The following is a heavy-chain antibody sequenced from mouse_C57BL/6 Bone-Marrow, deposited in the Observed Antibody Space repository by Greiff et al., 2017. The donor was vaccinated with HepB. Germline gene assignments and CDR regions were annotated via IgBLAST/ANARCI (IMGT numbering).Heavy chain of an antibody. CDR2: INPYNGDT. J-gene: IGHJ2*01. CDR3: ATYGSSYGDY. Sequence: VQLQQSGPELVKPGDSVKISCKASGYSFTGYFMNWVMQSHGKSLVWIGRINPYNGDTFYNQKFKGKATLTVDKSSSTAHLELRSLTSEDSAVYYCATYGSSYGDYWGQGTTLTVSS. V-gene: IGHV1-20*01. CDR1: GYSFTGYF. D-gene: IGHD1-1*01.